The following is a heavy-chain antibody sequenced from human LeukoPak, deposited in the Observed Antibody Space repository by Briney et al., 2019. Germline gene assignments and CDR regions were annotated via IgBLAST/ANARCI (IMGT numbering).Heavy chain of an antibody. Sequence: SETLSLTCTVSGGSISNSYWNWIRQSPGKGREWSGYINYSGSTNYNPSLKSRVTISVDTSKKQFSRKLSSVTAADTAVYFCARDPLSTNDFDIWGQGTMVTVSS. CDR2: INYSGST. CDR3: ARDPLSTNDFDI. CDR1: GGSISNSY. V-gene: IGHV4-59*01. J-gene: IGHJ3*02. D-gene: IGHD1-1*01.